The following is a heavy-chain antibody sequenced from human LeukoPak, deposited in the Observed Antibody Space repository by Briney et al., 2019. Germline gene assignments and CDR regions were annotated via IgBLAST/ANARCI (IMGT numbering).Heavy chain of an antibody. V-gene: IGHV3-11*01. CDR2: ISSSGSTI. J-gene: IGHJ6*02. Sequence: GGSLRLSCAASGFTFSDYYMSWIRQAPGKGLEWVSYISSSGSTIYYADSVKGRFTISRDNAENSLYLQMNSLRAEDTAVYYCARALMVRGLSYYGMDVWGQGTTVTVSS. D-gene: IGHD3-10*01. CDR1: GFTFSDYY. CDR3: ARALMVRGLSYYGMDV.